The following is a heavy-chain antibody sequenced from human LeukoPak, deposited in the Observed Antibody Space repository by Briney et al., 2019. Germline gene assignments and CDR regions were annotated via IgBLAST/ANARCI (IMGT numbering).Heavy chain of an antibody. Sequence: PGGSLRLSCAASGFTFSNYAMEWFRQAPGKGLEWVAFISYDGSNKYYADSVKGRFTISRDNSKNTLYLQVNSLRAEDTAVYYCARGYSVNYYPDCWGQGTLVTVSS. CDR1: GFTFSNYA. CDR2: ISYDGSNK. CDR3: ARGYSVNYYPDC. V-gene: IGHV3-30*04. D-gene: IGHD1-26*01. J-gene: IGHJ4*02.